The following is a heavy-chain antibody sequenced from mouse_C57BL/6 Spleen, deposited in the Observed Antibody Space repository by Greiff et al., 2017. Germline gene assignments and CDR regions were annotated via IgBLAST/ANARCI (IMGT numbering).Heavy chain of an antibody. Sequence: EVQVVESGGGLVKPGGSLKLSCAASGFTFSSYAMSWVRQTPEKRLEWVATISDGGSYTYYPDNVKGRFTISRDNAKNNLYLQMSHLKSEDTAMYYCARDRSPDYYGSSYYFDYWGQGTTLTVSS. J-gene: IGHJ2*01. V-gene: IGHV5-4*01. CDR2: ISDGGSYT. CDR1: GFTFSSYA. D-gene: IGHD1-1*01. CDR3: ARDRSPDYYGSSYYFDY.